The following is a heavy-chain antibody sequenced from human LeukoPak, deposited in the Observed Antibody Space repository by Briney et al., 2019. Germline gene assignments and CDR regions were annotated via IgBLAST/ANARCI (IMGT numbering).Heavy chain of an antibody. CDR2: MSGSGTNT. CDR3: AKDLTGHYSSGWYPTYYYYYGMDV. J-gene: IGHJ6*02. V-gene: IGHV3-23*01. Sequence: GGSLRLSCVASGFTFNNYGMSWVRQTPGRGLEWVSAMSGSGTNTYYRDSVKGRFTISRDNSKNTPYLQMNSLRAEDTAVYYCAKDLTGHYSSGWYPTYYYYYGMDVWGQGTTVTVSS. CDR1: GFTFNNYG. D-gene: IGHD6-19*01.